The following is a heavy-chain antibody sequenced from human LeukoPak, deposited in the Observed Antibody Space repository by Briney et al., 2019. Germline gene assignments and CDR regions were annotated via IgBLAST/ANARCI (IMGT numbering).Heavy chain of an antibody. CDR2: INPNSGGT. J-gene: IGHJ4*02. Sequence: GASVKVSCKASGYTFTGYYMHWVRQAPGQGLEWMGWINPNSGGTNYAQKFQGRVTMTRDTSISTAYMELSRLRSDDTAVYYCARDREMATNHFDYWGQGTLVTVSS. V-gene: IGHV1-2*02. CDR1: GYTFTGYY. D-gene: IGHD5-24*01. CDR3: ARDREMATNHFDY.